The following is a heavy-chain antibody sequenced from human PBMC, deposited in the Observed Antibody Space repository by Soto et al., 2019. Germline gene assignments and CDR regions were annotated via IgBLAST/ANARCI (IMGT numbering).Heavy chain of an antibody. J-gene: IGHJ4*02. V-gene: IGHV1-58*01. Sequence: QMQLVQSGPEVKKPGTSVKVSCKASGFTFTRSAVQWVRQARGQRLEWIGWIVVGSGSTTYAQQFQERVTITRDMSTSAAYMELSGLTSEDTAVYYCAASPVLRYFEPADDWGQGTMVSVSS. CDR3: AASPVLRYFEPADD. D-gene: IGHD3-9*01. CDR2: IVVGSGST. CDR1: GFTFTRSA.